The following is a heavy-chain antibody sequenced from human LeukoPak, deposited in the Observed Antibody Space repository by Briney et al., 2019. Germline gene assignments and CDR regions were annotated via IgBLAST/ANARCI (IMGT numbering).Heavy chain of an antibody. V-gene: IGHV4-30-2*01. J-gene: IGHJ3*02. D-gene: IGHD3-10*01. CDR2: IYHSGST. CDR1: GGSISSGGYY. Sequence: PSETLSLTCTVSGGSISSGGYYWSWIRQPPGKGLEWIGYIYHSGSTYYNPSLKSRVTISVDRSKNQFSLKLSSVTAADTAVYYCARDLSQLYAFDIWGQGTMVTVSS. CDR3: ARDLSQLYAFDI.